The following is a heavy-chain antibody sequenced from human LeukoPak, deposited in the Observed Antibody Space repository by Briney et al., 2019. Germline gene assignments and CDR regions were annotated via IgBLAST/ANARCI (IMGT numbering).Heavy chain of an antibody. CDR1: GYSFTSYW. CDR2: IYPGDSDT. V-gene: IGHV5-51*01. CDR3: ASASIAAAGTGYFQH. J-gene: IGHJ1*01. Sequence: GESLKISCKGSGYSFTSYWIGWVRQMPGKGLEWMGIIYPGDSDTRYSPSFQGQVTISADKSISTAYLQWSSLKASDTAMYYCASASIAAAGTGYFQHWGQGTLVTVSS. D-gene: IGHD6-13*01.